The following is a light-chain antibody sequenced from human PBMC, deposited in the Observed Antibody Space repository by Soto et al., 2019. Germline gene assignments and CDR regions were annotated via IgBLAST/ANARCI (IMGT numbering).Light chain of an antibody. J-gene: IGLJ2*01. Sequence: QSALTQPRSVSGSPGQSVTISCTGTSSDVGDYNYVSWYQQHPGKAPKLMIYDVTKRPSGVPDRFSGSKSGNTASLTISGLQAEDEADYYCCSYAGSYTFGVVFGGGTKVTVL. CDR2: DVT. CDR3: CSYAGSYTFGVV. CDR1: SSDVGDYNY. V-gene: IGLV2-11*01.